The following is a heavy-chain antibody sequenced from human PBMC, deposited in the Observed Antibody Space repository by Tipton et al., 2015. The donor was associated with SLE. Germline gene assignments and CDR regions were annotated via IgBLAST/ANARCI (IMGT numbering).Heavy chain of an antibody. CDR3: ARHGYEEYFDY. Sequence: TLSLTCTVSGGSISSSSYYWSWIRQPAGKGLEWIGRIYTSGNTNYNPSLKSRVTISVDTSKNQFSLTLSSVTAADTAVYYCARHGYEEYFDYWGQGTLVTVSS. J-gene: IGHJ4*02. CDR1: GGSISSSSYY. CDR2: IYTSGNT. V-gene: IGHV4-61*02. D-gene: IGHD5-18*01.